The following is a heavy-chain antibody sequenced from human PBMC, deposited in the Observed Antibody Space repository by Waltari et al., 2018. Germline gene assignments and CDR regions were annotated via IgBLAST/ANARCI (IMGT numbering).Heavy chain of an antibody. V-gene: IGHV3-48*01. Sequence: EVQLVESGGVLVQPGGSLRLSCAASGFTFSYYHMNWVRQAPGKGLEWVSYISSSSNTIYYADSVKGRFTISRDNAKNSLYLQMNSLRGEDTAVYYCARDPSILDYWGQGTLVTVSS. CDR2: ISSSSNTI. CDR3: ARDPSILDY. CDR1: GFTFSYYH. J-gene: IGHJ4*02.